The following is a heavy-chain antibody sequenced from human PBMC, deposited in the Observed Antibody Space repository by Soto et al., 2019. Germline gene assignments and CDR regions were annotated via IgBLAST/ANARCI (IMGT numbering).Heavy chain of an antibody. D-gene: IGHD2-15*01. CDR3: AREALELGYCSGGSCRNSDSFDV. CDR1: GFTFSSYG. Sequence: QVQLVESGGGVVQPGRSLRLSCAASGFTFSSYGMHWVRQSPGKGLEWVALIGFDVSKKYYADSVKGRFTISRDNSKNTLYMQMYSLRAEDTAVYYCAREALELGYCSGGSCRNSDSFDVWGQGTMVTVSS. J-gene: IGHJ3*01. V-gene: IGHV3-33*01. CDR2: IGFDVSKK.